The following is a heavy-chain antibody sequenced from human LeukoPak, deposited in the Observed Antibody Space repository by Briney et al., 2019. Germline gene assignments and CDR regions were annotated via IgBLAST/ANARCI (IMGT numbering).Heavy chain of an antibody. V-gene: IGHV4-39*01. CDR2: IYYSGIT. D-gene: IGHD1-1*01. Sequence: PSETLSLTCTVSGGSISSSSYYWGWIRQPPGKGLAWIGSIYYSGITYYNPSLKNRVTISVDTSKNQFSLKLSSVTAADTAVYYCARHGTSGPFDYWGQGTLVTVSS. CDR1: GGSISSSSYY. CDR3: ARHGTSGPFDY. J-gene: IGHJ4*02.